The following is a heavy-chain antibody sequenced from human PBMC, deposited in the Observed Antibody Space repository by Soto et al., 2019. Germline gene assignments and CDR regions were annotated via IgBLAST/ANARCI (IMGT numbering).Heavy chain of an antibody. CDR2: IYSGGST. J-gene: IGHJ6*02. V-gene: IGHV3-53*01. CDR3: ARDRGYSYGEYYYYGMDV. Sequence: GGSLRLSCAASGFTVSSNYMSWVRQAPGKGLEWVSVIYSGGSTYYADSVKGRFTISRDNSKNTLYLQMNSLRAEDMAVYYCARDRGYSYGEYYYYGMDVWGQGTTVTVSS. CDR1: GFTVSSNY. D-gene: IGHD5-18*01.